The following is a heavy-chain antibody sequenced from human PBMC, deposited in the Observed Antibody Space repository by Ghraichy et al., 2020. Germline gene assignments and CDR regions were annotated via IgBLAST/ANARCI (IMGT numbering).Heavy chain of an antibody. D-gene: IGHD1-1*01. V-gene: IGHV3-7*01. Sequence: GGSLRLSCVASGFSFSSHWMSWVRQAPGKGLEWVANIKQDGSEQYYMDSVKGRFTVSRDNAKNSQYLQMNSLRAEDTAVYYCARIERVWTLDYWGQGTLVTVSS. J-gene: IGHJ4*02. CDR3: ARIERVWTLDY. CDR1: GFSFSSHW. CDR2: IKQDGSEQ.